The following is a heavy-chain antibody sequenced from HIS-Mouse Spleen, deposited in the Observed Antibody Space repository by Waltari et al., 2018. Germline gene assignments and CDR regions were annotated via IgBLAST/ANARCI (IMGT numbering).Heavy chain of an antibody. V-gene: IGHV3-33*06. J-gene: IGHJ4*02. CDR1: GFTFSRCG. CDR3: AKGGLMVYAIGDY. D-gene: IGHD2-8*01. CDR2: IWYDGSNK. Sequence: QVQLVESGGGVVQPGRSRRLYWSPPGFTFSRCGRPWVPPGPGKGLEWVAFIWYDGSNKYYADSVKGRFTISRDNSKNTLYLQMNSLRAEDTAVYYCAKGGLMVYAIGDYWGQGTLVTVSS.